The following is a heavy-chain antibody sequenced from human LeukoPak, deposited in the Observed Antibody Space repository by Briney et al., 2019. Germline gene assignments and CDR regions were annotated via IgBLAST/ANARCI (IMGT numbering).Heavy chain of an antibody. D-gene: IGHD2-2*01. J-gene: IGHJ4*02. CDR3: ARAQGSRDY. CDR2: IQQHGSET. CDR1: GFTFSNYW. Sequence: GGSLRLSCEGSGFTFSNYWMSWVRQAPGKGLEWVANIQQHGSETYYGDSVKGRFTISRDNAKNSLYLQMNSLRAEDTAVYYCARAQGSRDYWGQGTLVTVSS. V-gene: IGHV3-7*01.